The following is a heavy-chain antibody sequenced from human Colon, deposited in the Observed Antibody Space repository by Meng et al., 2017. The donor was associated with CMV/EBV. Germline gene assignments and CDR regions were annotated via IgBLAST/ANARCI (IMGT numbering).Heavy chain of an antibody. CDR3: ARRLAAAGTSWFDP. CDR2: IKQDGSEK. D-gene: IGHD6-13*01. CDR1: GSTFSSYW. Sequence: GGSLRLSCAASGSTFSSYWMSWVRQAPGKGLEWVANIKQDGSEKYYVDSVKGRFTISRDNAKNSLYLQMNSLRAEDTAVYYCARRLAAAGTSWFDPWGQGTLVTVSS. J-gene: IGHJ5*02. V-gene: IGHV3-7*01.